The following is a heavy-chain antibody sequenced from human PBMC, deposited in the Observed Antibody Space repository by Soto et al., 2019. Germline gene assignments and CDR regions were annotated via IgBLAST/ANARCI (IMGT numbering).Heavy chain of an antibody. CDR3: AHRLNDGGQGAFDI. CDR2: IHWDDDK. CDR1: GFSLSTGGVG. V-gene: IGHV2-5*02. Sequence: SGPTLVKPTQTLTLTCSFSGFSLSTGGVGVAWIRQPPGKALEWLALIHWDDDKRYSPSLKSRLTITKDTSKNQVVLTMTNMDPVDTATYYCAHRLNDGGQGAFDIWGQGTKVTVSS. J-gene: IGHJ3*02. D-gene: IGHD1-1*01.